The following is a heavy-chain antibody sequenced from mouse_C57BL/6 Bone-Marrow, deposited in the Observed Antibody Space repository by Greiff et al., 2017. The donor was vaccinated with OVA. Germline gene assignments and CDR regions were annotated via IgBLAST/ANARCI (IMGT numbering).Heavy chain of an antibody. CDR2: ISSGGSYT. CDR3: ARKGLRRSWFAY. J-gene: IGHJ3*01. D-gene: IGHD2-4*01. CDR1: GFTFSSYG. Sequence: EVHLVESGGDLVKPGGSLKLSCAASGFTFSSYGMSWVRQTPDKRLEWVATISSGGSYTYYPDSVKGRFTISRDNAKNTLYLQMSSLKSEDTAMYYCARKGLRRSWFAYWGQGTLVTVSA. V-gene: IGHV5-6*01.